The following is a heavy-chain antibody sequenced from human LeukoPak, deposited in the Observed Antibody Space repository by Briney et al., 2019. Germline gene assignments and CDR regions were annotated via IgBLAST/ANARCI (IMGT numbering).Heavy chain of an antibody. CDR2: ISWNSGGI. D-gene: IGHD3-10*02. V-gene: IGHV3-9*01. CDR3: AKDIRTRPMYYFDY. CDR1: GFTFYDYA. Sequence: GGSLRLSCAVSGFTFYDYAMHWVRQSPGNGLEWVSGISWNSGGIGYADSVKGRFTISRDKAKYALYLQMNSLRAEDTDLYYCAKDIRTRPMYYFDYWGQGTLVSVSS. J-gene: IGHJ4*02.